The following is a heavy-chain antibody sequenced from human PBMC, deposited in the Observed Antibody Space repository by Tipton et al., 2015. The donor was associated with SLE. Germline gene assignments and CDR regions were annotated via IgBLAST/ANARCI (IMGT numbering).Heavy chain of an antibody. CDR1: GFTVNNNY. V-gene: IGHV3-66*02. D-gene: IGHD4-17*01. J-gene: IGHJ4*02. CDR2: IYNDGTT. Sequence: SLRLSCAASGFTVNNNYMSWVRQAPGKGLEWVSVIYNDGTTHYADSVKGRFTISRDTYKNTVYLQINSLRLEDTAMYYCARCPTASTFHLDYWGQGALVTVSS. CDR3: ARCPTASTFHLDY.